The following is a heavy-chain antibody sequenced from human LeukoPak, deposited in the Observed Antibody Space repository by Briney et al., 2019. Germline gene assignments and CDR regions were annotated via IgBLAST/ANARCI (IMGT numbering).Heavy chain of an antibody. J-gene: IGHJ4*02. V-gene: IGHV4-39*01. CDR2: IFYTGST. CDR1: GGSISSTIYY. CDR3: ARVKKVGTSIDY. D-gene: IGHD5-12*01. Sequence: SETLSLTCTVSGGSISSTIYYWGWIRQPPGKGLEWIGSIFYTGSTYYNPSLKSRVTISKDMSKNQFFLKLNFVTAADTAVYFCARVKKVGTSIDYWGQGTLVTASS.